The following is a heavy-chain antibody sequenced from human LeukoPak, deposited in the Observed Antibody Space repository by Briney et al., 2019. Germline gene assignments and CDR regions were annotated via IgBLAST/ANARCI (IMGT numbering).Heavy chain of an antibody. V-gene: IGHV3-23*01. D-gene: IGHD2-8*01. CDR1: GFTFSSYA. J-gene: IGHJ4*02. CDR2: ISGSGGST. Sequence: PGGSLRLSCAASGFTFSSYAVSWVRQAPGKGLEWVSSISGSGGSTNSADSVKGRFTISRDNSKNTLYLQMNSLRAEDTALYYCAKDRSCTNDICHGDFDYWGQGTLVTVSS. CDR3: AKDRSCTNDICHGDFDY.